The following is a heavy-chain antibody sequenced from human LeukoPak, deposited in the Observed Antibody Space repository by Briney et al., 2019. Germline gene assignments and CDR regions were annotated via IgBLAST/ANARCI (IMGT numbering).Heavy chain of an antibody. Sequence: PSETLSLTCTVSGGSISSYYWSWIRQPPGKGLEWIGYIYYTGSTNYNPSLKSRVVISVDTSQNQFSLKLNSVTAADTAVYHCARARGPTSPIDYWGQGTLVTVSS. V-gene: IGHV4-59*01. CDR1: GGSISSYY. D-gene: IGHD3-10*01. J-gene: IGHJ4*02. CDR2: IYYTGST. CDR3: ARARGPTSPIDY.